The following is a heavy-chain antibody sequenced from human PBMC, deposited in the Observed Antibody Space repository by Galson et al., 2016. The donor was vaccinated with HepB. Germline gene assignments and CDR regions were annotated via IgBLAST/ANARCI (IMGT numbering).Heavy chain of an antibody. V-gene: IGHV1-69*06. J-gene: IGHJ4*02. CDR2: IIPIFGTA. Sequence: CKASGGTFSNYAISWVRQAPGQGLEWMGGIIPIFGTANYAQKFQGRVTITADKSTNTAYMELSSLRSEDTAVYYCARYYYDSSADVGLGFDYWGQGSLVSVSS. D-gene: IGHD3-22*01. CDR1: GGTFSNYA. CDR3: ARYYYDSSADVGLGFDY.